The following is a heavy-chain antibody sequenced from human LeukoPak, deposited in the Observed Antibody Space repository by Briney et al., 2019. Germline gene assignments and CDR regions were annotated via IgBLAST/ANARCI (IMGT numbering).Heavy chain of an antibody. Sequence: VGSLRLSCAASGFTFSDYYMSWIRQAPGKGLEWVSYISSSGSTIYYADSVKGRFTISRDNAKNSLYLQMNSLRAEDTAVYYCARGPGEVVTDAFDIWGQGTMVTVSS. CDR2: ISSSGSTI. CDR1: GFTFSDYY. CDR3: ARGPGEVVTDAFDI. D-gene: IGHD4-23*01. J-gene: IGHJ3*02. V-gene: IGHV3-11*01.